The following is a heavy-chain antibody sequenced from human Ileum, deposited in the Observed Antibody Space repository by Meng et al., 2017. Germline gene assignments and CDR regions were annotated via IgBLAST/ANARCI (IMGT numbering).Heavy chain of an antibody. Sequence: VQLVQSGSALNKPGSSVKMSCNASGYTVTNNGMCWVRQAPAQGLEWIVWINTATGNPAYAQGFTGRFVFSLDTSVSTAYLQISSLKTEDTAVYYCAREPQRFDYWGQGTLVTVSS. CDR2: INTATGNP. CDR1: GYTVTNNG. J-gene: IGHJ4*02. CDR3: AREPQRFDY. V-gene: IGHV7-4-1*02.